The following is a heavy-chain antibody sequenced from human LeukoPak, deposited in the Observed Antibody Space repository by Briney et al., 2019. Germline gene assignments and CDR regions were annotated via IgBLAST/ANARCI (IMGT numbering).Heavy chain of an antibody. J-gene: IGHJ4*02. CDR1: GGSFSGYY. V-gene: IGHV4-34*01. Sequence: SETLSLTCAVYGGSFSGYYWSWIRQPAGKGLEWIGEINHSGSTNYNPSPKSRVTISVDTSKNQFSLKLSSVTAADTAVYYCARHSTFFGVVIIKGRVRGPFDYWGQGTLVTVSS. CDR3: ARHSTFFGVVIIKGRVRGPFDY. CDR2: INHSGST. D-gene: IGHD3-3*01.